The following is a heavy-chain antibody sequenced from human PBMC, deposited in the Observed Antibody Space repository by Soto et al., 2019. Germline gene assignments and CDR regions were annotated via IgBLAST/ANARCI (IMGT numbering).Heavy chain of an antibody. CDR3: AKDPIPAVNRGSRFDS. Sequence: PGGSLRLSCAGSGFTFSTYGLHWVRQPPGKGLEWVAFASFDGSEKYYAESVKGRFTISRDNPRNTLFLQLTSLRTEDTAVYFCAKDPIPAVNRGSRFDSWGRGTLVTVSS. CDR1: GFTFSTYG. CDR2: ASFDGSEK. J-gene: IGHJ5*01. V-gene: IGHV3-33*05. D-gene: IGHD2-2*01.